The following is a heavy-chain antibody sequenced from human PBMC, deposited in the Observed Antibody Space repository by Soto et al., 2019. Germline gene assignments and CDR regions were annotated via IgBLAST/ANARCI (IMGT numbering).Heavy chain of an antibody. CDR2: ISGSGGST. D-gene: IGHD3-22*01. Sequence: EVQLLESGGGLVQPGGSLRLSCAASGFTFSSYAMSWVRQAPGKGLEWVSAISGSGGSTYYADSVKGRFTISRDNSKNTLYLQMSSLRAEDTAVYYCAGSSSGYYYPHYRSGGDDDYWRQGTLVTVSS. V-gene: IGHV3-23*01. J-gene: IGHJ4*02. CDR3: AGSSSGYYYPHYRSGGDDDY. CDR1: GFTFSSYA.